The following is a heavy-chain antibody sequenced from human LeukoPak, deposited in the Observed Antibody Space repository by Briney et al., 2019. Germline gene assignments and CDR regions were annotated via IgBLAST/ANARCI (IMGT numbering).Heavy chain of an antibody. J-gene: IGHJ4*02. D-gene: IGHD1-26*01. CDR1: GYTFTSYA. CDR3: ARGRFVGATDFDY. CDR2: INAGNGST. V-gene: IGHV1-3*01. Sequence: ASVKVSCKASGYTFTSYAMHWVRQAPGQRLEWMGWINAGNGSTKYSQKFQGRVTITRDTSASTAYMELSSLRSEDTAVYYCARGRFVGATDFDYWGQGTLATVSS.